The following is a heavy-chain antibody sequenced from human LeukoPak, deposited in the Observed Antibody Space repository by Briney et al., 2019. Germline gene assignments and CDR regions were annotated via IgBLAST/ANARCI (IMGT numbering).Heavy chain of an antibody. CDR1: GYTFTGYC. D-gene: IGHD5-18*01. V-gene: IGHV1-2*06. CDR2: INPNSGGT. J-gene: IGHJ6*02. Sequence: ASVTVSCKASGYTFTGYCMHWVRQAPGQGLEWMGRINPNSGGTNYAQKFQGRVTMTRDTSISTAYMELSRLRSDDTAVYYCARVRVTGNYYYYGMDVWGQGTTVTVPS. CDR3: ARVRVTGNYYYYGMDV.